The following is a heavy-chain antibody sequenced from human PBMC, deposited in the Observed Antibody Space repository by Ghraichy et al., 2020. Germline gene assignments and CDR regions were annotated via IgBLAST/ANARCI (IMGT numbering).Heavy chain of an antibody. CDR3: ARVRGASYNWNYLPSYFDL. D-gene: IGHD1-7*01. CDR1: GFTFSSYW. CDR2: IKQDGSEK. Sequence: GGSLRLSCAASGFTFSSYWMSWVRQAPGKGLEWVANIKQDGSEKYYVDSVKGRFTISRDNAKNSLYLQMNSLRAEDTAVYYCARVRGASYNWNYLPSYFDLWGRGTLVTVSS. J-gene: IGHJ2*01. V-gene: IGHV3-7*03.